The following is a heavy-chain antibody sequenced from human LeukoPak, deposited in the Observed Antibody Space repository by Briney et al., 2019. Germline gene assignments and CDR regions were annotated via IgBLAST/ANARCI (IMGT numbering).Heavy chain of an antibody. CDR2: IYTSGST. CDR3: ARFKRVVPASLEGWFDP. CDR1: GGSISSHY. Sequence: SETLSLTCTVSGGSISSHYWSWIRQPPGKGLEWIGYIYTSGSTNYNPSLKSRVTISVDTSKNQFSLKLSSVTAADTAVYYCARFKRVVPASLEGWFDPWAREPWSPSPQ. V-gene: IGHV4-4*09. D-gene: IGHD2-2*01. J-gene: IGHJ5*02.